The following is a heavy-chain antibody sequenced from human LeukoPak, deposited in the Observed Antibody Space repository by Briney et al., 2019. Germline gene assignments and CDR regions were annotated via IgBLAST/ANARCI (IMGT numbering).Heavy chain of an antibody. V-gene: IGHV4-34*01. J-gene: IGHJ4*02. CDR3: AILRVCGDYGD. D-gene: IGHD4-17*01. CDR1: GGSFSGHY. Sequence: SETLSLTCAVYGGSFSGHYWSWIRQPPGKGLEWIGEINHSGSTNYNPSLKSRVTISVDTSKNQFSLKLSSVTAADTAVYYCAILRVCGDYGDWGQGTLVTVSS. CDR2: INHSGST.